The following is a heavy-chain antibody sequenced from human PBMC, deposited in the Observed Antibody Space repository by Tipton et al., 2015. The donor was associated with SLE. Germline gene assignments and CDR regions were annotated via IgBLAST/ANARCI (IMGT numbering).Heavy chain of an antibody. CDR3: ARGHRIVGANRWFDP. CDR1: GGSISSHY. Sequence: TLSLTCTVSGGSISSHYWSWIRQPPGKGLEWIGYIYYSGSTNYNPSLKSRVTISVDTSKNQFSLKLSSVTAADTAVYYCARGHRIVGANRWFDPWGQGTLVTVSS. J-gene: IGHJ5*02. V-gene: IGHV4-59*08. CDR2: IYYSGST. D-gene: IGHD1-26*01.